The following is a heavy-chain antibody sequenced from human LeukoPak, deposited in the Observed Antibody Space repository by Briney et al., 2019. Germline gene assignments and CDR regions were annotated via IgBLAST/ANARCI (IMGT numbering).Heavy chain of an antibody. J-gene: IGHJ4*02. V-gene: IGHV1-2*02. D-gene: IGHD2-15*01. CDR3: ARAGGDIVVAVAATLDY. CDR1: GYTFTGYY. Sequence: ASVKVSCKASGYTFTGYYMHWVRQAPGQGLEWMGWINPNSGGTNYAQKFQGRVTMTRDTSISTAYMELSRLRSDDTAVYYCARAGGDIVVAVAATLDYWGQGTLVTVSS. CDR2: INPNSGGT.